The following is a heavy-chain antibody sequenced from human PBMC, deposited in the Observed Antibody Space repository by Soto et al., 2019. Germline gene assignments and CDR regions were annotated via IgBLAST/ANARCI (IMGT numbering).Heavy chain of an antibody. V-gene: IGHV3-33*01. CDR2: IWYDGSNK. CDR1: GFTFSSYG. Sequence: GGSLRLSCAASGFTFSSYGMHWVRQAPGKGLEWVAVIWYDGSNKYYADSVKGRFTISRDNSKNTLYLQMNSLRAEDTAVYYCARTLYGDYVGYYYMDVWGKGTTVTVSS. D-gene: IGHD4-17*01. CDR3: ARTLYGDYVGYYYMDV. J-gene: IGHJ6*03.